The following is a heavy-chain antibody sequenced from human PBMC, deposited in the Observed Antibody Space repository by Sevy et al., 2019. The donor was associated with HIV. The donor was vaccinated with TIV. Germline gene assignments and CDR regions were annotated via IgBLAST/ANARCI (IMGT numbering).Heavy chain of an antibody. CDR2: ISFTNNNT. D-gene: IGHD3-16*01. Sequence: GGSLRLSCAASGFSVGSYSMNWVRQAPGKGLEWVSFISFTNNNTYYGDSVKGRFTITSDNARDSVYLQMNSLRAEDKAVYYCSSGGGYWGQGTLVTVSS. J-gene: IGHJ4*02. CDR1: GFSVGSYS. V-gene: IGHV3-21*01. CDR3: SSGGGY.